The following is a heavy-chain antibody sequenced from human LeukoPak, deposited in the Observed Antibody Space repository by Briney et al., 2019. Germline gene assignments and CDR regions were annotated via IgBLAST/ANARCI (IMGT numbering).Heavy chain of an antibody. D-gene: IGHD6-13*01. CDR3: ARTHSSSWYFYYYYYMDV. CDR2: ISSSSSYI. V-gene: IGHV3-21*01. Sequence: GGSLRLSCAASGFTFSSYSMNWVRQAPGKGLEWVSSISSSSSYIYYADSVKGRFTISRDNAKNSLYLQMNSLRAEDTAVYYCARTHSSSWYFYYYYYMDVWGKGTTVTVSS. CDR1: GFTFSSYS. J-gene: IGHJ6*03.